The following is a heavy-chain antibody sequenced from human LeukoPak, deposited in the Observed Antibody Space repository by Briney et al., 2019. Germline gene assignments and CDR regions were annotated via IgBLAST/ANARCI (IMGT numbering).Heavy chain of an antibody. Sequence: PSETLSLTCNVSGDSISSGDYYWTWILQPAGKGLARLGRIYTSGSNNYNPSFKSRVIISVDTYKNQFSLKLTSVTAADTAVYYCARGPYKYDGSGAFDIWGQGTMVTVSS. CDR3: ARGPYKYDGSGAFDI. J-gene: IGHJ3*02. CDR1: GDSISSGDYY. V-gene: IGHV4-61*02. D-gene: IGHD3-22*01. CDR2: IYTSGSN.